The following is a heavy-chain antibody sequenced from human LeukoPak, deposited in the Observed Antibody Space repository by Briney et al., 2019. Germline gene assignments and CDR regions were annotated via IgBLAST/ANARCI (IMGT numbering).Heavy chain of an antibody. CDR1: GGSVATRNYY. CDR2: IYYSGTT. J-gene: IGHJ4*02. Sequence: SETLSLTCSVSGGSVATRNYYWGWIRQPPGKGLEWIGSIYYSGTTNYNPSLKTRVTISVDTSRNQFSLKLTSVTAADTAVYYCASQSRNYYQGGEFRPYIDYWGQGTLITASS. D-gene: IGHD2-21*01. CDR3: ASQSRNYYQGGEFRPYIDY. V-gene: IGHV4-39*01.